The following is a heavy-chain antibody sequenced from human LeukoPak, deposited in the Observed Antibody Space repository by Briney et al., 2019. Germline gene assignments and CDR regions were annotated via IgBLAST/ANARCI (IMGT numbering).Heavy chain of an antibody. CDR2: MSYDGSNK. D-gene: IGHD4-17*01. Sequence: GGSLRLSCAASGFTFSRYGMHWVRQAPGKGLEWVAVMSYDGSNKYYADSAKGRFTISRDNSKSTLYLQMNSLRAEDTAVYYCARDMEDLGDYGGLAWGQGTLVTVSS. CDR3: ARDMEDLGDYGGLA. J-gene: IGHJ5*02. CDR1: GFTFSRYG. V-gene: IGHV3-30*03.